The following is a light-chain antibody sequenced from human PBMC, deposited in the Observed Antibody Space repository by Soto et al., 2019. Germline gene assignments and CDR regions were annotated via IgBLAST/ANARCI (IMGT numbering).Light chain of an antibody. J-gene: IGLJ3*02. CDR1: SSDVGGYNY. Sequence: QSVLTQPRSVSGSPGQSVTISCTGTSSDVGGYNYVSWYQEHPGKAPKLIIYDVSKRPSGVPDRFSGSKSCNTASLTISGLQAEDEADYYCCSYAGTYTLWVFGGGTKLTVL. CDR2: DVS. V-gene: IGLV2-11*01. CDR3: CSYAGTYTLWV.